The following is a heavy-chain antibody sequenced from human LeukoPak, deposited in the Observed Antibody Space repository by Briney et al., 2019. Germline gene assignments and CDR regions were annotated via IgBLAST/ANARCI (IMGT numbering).Heavy chain of an antibody. CDR3: ARIAAAGRDYFDY. D-gene: IGHD6-13*01. J-gene: IGHJ4*02. CDR2: ISAYNGNT. CDR1: GYTFASYG. V-gene: IGHV1-18*01. Sequence: ASVKVSCKASGYTFASYGISWVRQAPGQGLEWMGRISAYNGNTNYVQKLQGRVTMTTDTSTSTAYMELRSLRSDDTAVYCCARIAAAGRDYFDYWGQGTLVTVSS.